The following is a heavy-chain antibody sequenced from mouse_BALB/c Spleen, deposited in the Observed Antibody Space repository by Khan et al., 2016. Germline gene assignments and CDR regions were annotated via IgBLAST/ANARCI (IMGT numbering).Heavy chain of an antibody. J-gene: IGHJ4*01. CDR3: ARGGIDYGNYVWAMDY. CDR1: GFNIKDTY. Sequence: VQLQQSGAELVKPGASVKLSCTASGFNIKDTYMHWVKQRPEQGLEWIGRIDPANGNTKYDPKFQGKATITADTSSNTAYLPLSSLTSEDTAVYYCARGGIDYGNYVWAMDYWGQGTSVTVSS. V-gene: IGHV14-3*02. CDR2: IDPANGNT. D-gene: IGHD2-1*01.